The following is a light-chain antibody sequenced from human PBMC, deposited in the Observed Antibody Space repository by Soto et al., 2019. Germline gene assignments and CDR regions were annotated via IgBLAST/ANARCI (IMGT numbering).Light chain of an antibody. CDR1: SSDVGGYNY. J-gene: IGLJ1*01. Sequence: QSVLTQPASVSGSPGQSITISCTGTSSDVGGYNYVSWYQQHPGKAPKLMIYDVSNRPSGVSNRFSGSKSGNTASLTISGLKAEDEADYYCSSYTSSSTLVFGTGTKATV. CDR2: DVS. CDR3: SSYTSSSTLV. V-gene: IGLV2-14*01.